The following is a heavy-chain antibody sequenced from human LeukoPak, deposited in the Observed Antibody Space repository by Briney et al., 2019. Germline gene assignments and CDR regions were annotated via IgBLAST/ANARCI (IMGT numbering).Heavy chain of an antibody. D-gene: IGHD6-19*01. V-gene: IGHV3-23*01. Sequence: GGSLRLSCAASGFTFSSYAMSWVRQAPGKGLEWVSAISGSGGSTYYADSVKGRFTISRDNSKNTLYLQMNSLRAEDTAVYYCAREGVAADYYYYGIDVWGQGTTVTVSS. J-gene: IGHJ6*02. CDR2: ISGSGGST. CDR3: AREGVAADYYYYGIDV. CDR1: GFTFSSYA.